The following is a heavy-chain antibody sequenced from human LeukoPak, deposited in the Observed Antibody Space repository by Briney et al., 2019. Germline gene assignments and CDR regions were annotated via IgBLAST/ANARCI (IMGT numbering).Heavy chain of an antibody. CDR3: ARVIAGYSSSWSHGLFDY. CDR1: GGSISSGDYY. Sequence: SETLSLTCTVSGGSISSGDYYWSWIRQPPGKGLEWIGYIYYSGSTYYNPSLKSRVTISVDTSKNQFSLKLSSVTAADTAVYYCARVIAGYSSSWSHGLFDYWGQGTLVTVSS. J-gene: IGHJ4*02. V-gene: IGHV4-30-4*08. D-gene: IGHD6-13*01. CDR2: IYYSGST.